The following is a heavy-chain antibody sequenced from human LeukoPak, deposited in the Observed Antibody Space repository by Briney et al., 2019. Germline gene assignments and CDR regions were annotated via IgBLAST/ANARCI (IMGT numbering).Heavy chain of an antibody. J-gene: IGHJ3*02. D-gene: IGHD2/OR15-2a*01. Sequence: QTGGSLRLSCAASGFTVNSKYMSWVRQAPGTGLEWVSVVYSGGQTYYADSVRGRFTVSRDISKNTMYLQMNSLRADDTAVYYCAKDRVEVVIPDAFDIWGQGTMVTVSS. CDR3: AKDRVEVVIPDAFDI. CDR1: GFTVNSKY. CDR2: VYSGGQT. V-gene: IGHV3-53*01.